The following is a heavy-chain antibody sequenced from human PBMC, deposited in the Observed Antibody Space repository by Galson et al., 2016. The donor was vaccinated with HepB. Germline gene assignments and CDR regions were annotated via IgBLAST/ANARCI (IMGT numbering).Heavy chain of an antibody. D-gene: IGHD3-9*01. Sequence: SVKVSCKASGYTFTSYSLSWVRQAPGQGLEWMGWISGYNGDTKFAQKFQGRVTMTTDTSTSTGYIELRSLRSNDTAVYYCARDRREILAGYFNRGMDVWGHGAAVTVSS. CDR2: ISGYNGDT. J-gene: IGHJ6*02. CDR1: GYTFTSYS. V-gene: IGHV1-18*01. CDR3: ARDRREILAGYFNRGMDV.